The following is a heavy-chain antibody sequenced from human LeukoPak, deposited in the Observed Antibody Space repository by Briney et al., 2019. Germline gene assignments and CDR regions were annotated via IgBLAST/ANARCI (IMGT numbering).Heavy chain of an antibody. CDR3: ATYCSGGSCYKGLDP. Sequence: PGGSLRLSCAGVTFSSYAMSWVRQAPGKGLEWVSTIRSSGDTYYADSVKGRFTISRDNSKNTLYLQMNSLRAEDTAVYFGATYCSGGSCYKGLDPWGQGTLVTVSS. J-gene: IGHJ5*02. CDR2: IRSSGDT. D-gene: IGHD2-15*01. CDR1: GVTFSSYA. V-gene: IGHV3-23*01.